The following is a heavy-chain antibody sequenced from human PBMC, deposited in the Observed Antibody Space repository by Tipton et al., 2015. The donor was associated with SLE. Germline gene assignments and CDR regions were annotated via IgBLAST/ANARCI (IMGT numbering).Heavy chain of an antibody. CDR3: VRDVKGLDVDY. V-gene: IGHV1-18*01. J-gene: IGHJ4*02. CDR1: GYTFTGYG. CDR2: ISGYNGDT. D-gene: IGHD5-24*01. Sequence: QVQLVQSGGELKKPGASVKVSCQASGYTFTGYGISWVRQAPGQGLEWMGWISGYNGDTNYAQKVQDRFTMTTDTSTSTAYMELRSLRSDDTAVYYCVRDVKGLDVDYWGPGSLLTVSS.